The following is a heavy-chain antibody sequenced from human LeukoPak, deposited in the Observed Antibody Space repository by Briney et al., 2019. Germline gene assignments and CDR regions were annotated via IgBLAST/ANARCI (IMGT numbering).Heavy chain of an antibody. J-gene: IGHJ5*02. CDR3: ARVQGSWSRNNRLDP. CDR2: FYYSGST. CDR1: GGSISSYY. Sequence: PSETLSLTCTVSGGSISSYYWSWIRQPPGKGLEWIGYFYYSGSTNYNPSLRSRVTISADTSNNHLSLRLSSVTAADTAVYYCARVQGSWSRNNRLDPWGQGTLVTVSS. D-gene: IGHD6-13*01. V-gene: IGHV4-59*01.